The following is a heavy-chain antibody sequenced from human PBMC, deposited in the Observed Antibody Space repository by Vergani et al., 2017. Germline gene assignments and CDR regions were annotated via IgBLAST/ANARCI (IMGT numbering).Heavy chain of an antibody. J-gene: IGHJ3*02. CDR3: ASGRYYDFWSGYYTDDAFDI. CDR1: GFTFSSHG. CDR2: IWYDGSNK. Sequence: QVQLVESEGGVVQPGRSLTLSCVASGFTFSSHGMHLVRQAPGKGLEWVAVIWYDGSNKYYGDSVKGRFTISRDNSKNTLYLQMNSLRAEDTAVYYCASGRYYDFWSGYYTDDAFDIWGQGTMVTVSS. V-gene: IGHV3-33*01. D-gene: IGHD3-3*01.